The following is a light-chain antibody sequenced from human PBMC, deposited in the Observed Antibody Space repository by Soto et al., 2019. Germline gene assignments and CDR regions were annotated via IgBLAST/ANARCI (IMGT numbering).Light chain of an antibody. Sequence: EIVLTQSPGTLSLSPGERATLSCRASQSVSSNNLAWYQQRPGQAPRLLIYGASSRATGIPDRFSGSGSATDFTLTISRLEPEDFAVYYCQQYGTSPPLTFGGGTKVDIK. CDR3: QQYGTSPPLT. CDR2: GAS. CDR1: QSVSSNN. J-gene: IGKJ4*01. V-gene: IGKV3-20*01.